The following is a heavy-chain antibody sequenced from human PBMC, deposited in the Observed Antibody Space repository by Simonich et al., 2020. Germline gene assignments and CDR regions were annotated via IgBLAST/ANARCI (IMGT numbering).Heavy chain of an antibody. D-gene: IGHD1-20*01. Sequence: QLQLQESGPGLVKPSETLSLTCTVSGGSISSSSYYWGWIRQPPGKGLEWIGSIYYIGSTYYNPPLKGRVTIAVDTSKNQFSLKLSSVTAADTAVYYCASAYNWNYYYYGMDVWGQGTTVTVSS. CDR3: ASAYNWNYYYYGMDV. CDR1: GGSISSSSYY. J-gene: IGHJ6*02. CDR2: IYYIGST. V-gene: IGHV4-39*01.